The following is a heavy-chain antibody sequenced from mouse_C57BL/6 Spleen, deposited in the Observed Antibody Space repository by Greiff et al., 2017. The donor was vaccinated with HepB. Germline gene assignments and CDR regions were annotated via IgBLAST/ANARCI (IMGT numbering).Heavy chain of an antibody. D-gene: IGHD2-14*01. CDR1: GYSFTDYN. CDR2: INPNYGTT. Sequence: VHVKQSGPELVKPGASVKISCKASGYSFTDYNMNWVKQSNGKSLEWIGVINPNYGTTSYNQKFKGKATLTVDQSSSTAYMQLNSLTSEDSAVYYCARGGIGDDWYFDVWGTGTTVTVSS. V-gene: IGHV1-39*01. CDR3: ARGGIGDDWYFDV. J-gene: IGHJ1*03.